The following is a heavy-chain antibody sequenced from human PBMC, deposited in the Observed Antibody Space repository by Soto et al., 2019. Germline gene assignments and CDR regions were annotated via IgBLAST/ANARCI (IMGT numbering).Heavy chain of an antibody. Sequence: ASVKVSCKTSGDNFKKNVFTWVRQAPGQGLEWMGGAIPALGKTHYIEKFQGRVTITVDDATRTVYMEVRDLTSEDTAIYYCARGPFRPSAMDVWGQGTTVTVSS. V-gene: IGHV1-69*10. D-gene: IGHD3-10*01. CDR2: AIPALGKT. CDR1: GDNFKKNV. J-gene: IGHJ6*02. CDR3: ARGPFRPSAMDV.